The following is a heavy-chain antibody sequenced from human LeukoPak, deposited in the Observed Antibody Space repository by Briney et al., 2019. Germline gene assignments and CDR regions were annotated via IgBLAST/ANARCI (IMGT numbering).Heavy chain of an antibody. CDR3: ARDDGSGTFDY. D-gene: IGHD6-19*01. V-gene: IGHV4-59*01. J-gene: IGHJ4*02. CDR1: GGSISSYY. Sequence: PSETLSPTCTVSGGSISSYYWSWIRQPPGKGLEWIGYIYYSGSTNYNPSLKSRVTISVDTSKNQFSLKLSSVTAADTAVYYCARDDGSGTFDYWGQGTLVTVSS. CDR2: IYYSGST.